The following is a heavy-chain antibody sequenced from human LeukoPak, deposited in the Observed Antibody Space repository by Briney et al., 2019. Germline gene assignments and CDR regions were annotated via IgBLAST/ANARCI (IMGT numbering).Heavy chain of an antibody. CDR3: ARVQGVGATYFDY. CDR2: IYYSGST. Sequence: SETLSLTCTVSGGSISSGDYYWSWIRQPPGKGLEWIGYIYYSGSTYYNPSLKSRVTISVDTSKNQFSLKLSSATAVDTAVYYCARVQGVGATYFDYWGQGTLVTVSS. D-gene: IGHD1-26*01. CDR1: GGSISSGDYY. V-gene: IGHV4-30-4*08. J-gene: IGHJ4*02.